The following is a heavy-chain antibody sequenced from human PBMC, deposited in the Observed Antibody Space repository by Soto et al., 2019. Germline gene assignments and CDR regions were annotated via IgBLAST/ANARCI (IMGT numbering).Heavy chain of an antibody. J-gene: IGHJ5*02. Sequence: QVQLQESGPGLVKPSQTLSLTCTVSGGSISSGDYYWSWIRQHPGKGLEWIGYIYYSGSTYYNPPLKSRVTISVDTSKIQFSLKLSSVTAADTAVYYCARWWSGSRQGLDPWGQGTLVTVSS. CDR2: IYYSGST. CDR3: ARWWSGSRQGLDP. V-gene: IGHV4-31*03. D-gene: IGHD3-3*01. CDR1: GGSISSGDYY.